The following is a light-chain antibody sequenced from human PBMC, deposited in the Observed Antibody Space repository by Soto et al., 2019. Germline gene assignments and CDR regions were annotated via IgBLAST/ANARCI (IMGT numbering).Light chain of an antibody. CDR2: EVN. J-gene: IGLJ2*01. CDR1: TSHVGGYES. Sequence: QSVLTQPPSASGSPGQSVTISCTGSTSHVGGYESVSWYQQHPGKAPLLMIFEVNKRLSGVPNRCSGSKSGHTASLTVSGLQSADGASYYCSFFARANIHVFGGGTKLNVL. V-gene: IGLV2-8*01. CDR3: SFFARANIHV.